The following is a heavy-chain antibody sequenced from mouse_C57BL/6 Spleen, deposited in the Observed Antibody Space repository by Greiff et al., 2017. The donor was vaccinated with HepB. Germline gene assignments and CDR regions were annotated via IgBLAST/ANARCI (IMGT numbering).Heavy chain of an antibody. V-gene: IGHV1-82*01. CDR1: GYAFSSSW. CDR2: IYPGDGDT. CDR3: ARGYGNPNWYFDV. D-gene: IGHD2-1*01. J-gene: IGHJ1*03. Sequence: QVQLQQSGPELVKPGASVKLSCKASGYAFSSSWMNWVKQRPGKGLEWIGRIYPGDGDTNYNGKFKGKATMTADKSSITAYMQLSSLHSEDSAVYFCARGYGNPNWYFDVWGTGTTVTVSS.